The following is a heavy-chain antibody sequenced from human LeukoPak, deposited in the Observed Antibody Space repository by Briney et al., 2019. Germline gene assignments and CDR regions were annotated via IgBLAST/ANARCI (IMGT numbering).Heavy chain of an antibody. CDR2: INSKAGGT. D-gene: IGHD2-21*01. CDR3: ARSDSPRYYYYYYMDV. CDR1: GYTFSDYY. Sequence: ASVKVSCKASGYTFSDYYIHWVRQAPGQGLQWMAWINSKAGGTNYAQNFQGRVTVSRETSISTAYLKLSGLMSDDTAVYYCARSDSPRYYYYYYMDVWGKGTMVTVSS. J-gene: IGHJ6*03. V-gene: IGHV1-2*02.